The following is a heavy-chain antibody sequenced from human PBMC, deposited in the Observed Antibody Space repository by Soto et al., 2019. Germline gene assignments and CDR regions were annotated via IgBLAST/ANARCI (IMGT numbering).Heavy chain of an antibody. V-gene: IGHV4-4*02. J-gene: IGHJ5*02. CDR2: IYHSEST. Sequence: PSETLSLTCAVSGGSISSSNWWSWVRQPPGKGLEWIGEIYHSESTNYNPSLKSRVTISVDKSKNQFSLKLSSVTAADTAVYYCAREERRSSSWYQNWFDPWGQGTLVTVSS. CDR1: GGSISSSNW. D-gene: IGHD6-13*01. CDR3: AREERRSSSWYQNWFDP.